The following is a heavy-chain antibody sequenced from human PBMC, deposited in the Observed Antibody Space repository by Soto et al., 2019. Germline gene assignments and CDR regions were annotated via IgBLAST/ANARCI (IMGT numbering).Heavy chain of an antibody. CDR1: GGSFSGYY. D-gene: IGHD3-10*01. CDR2: INHSGST. J-gene: IGHJ4*02. V-gene: IGHV4-34*01. CDR3: ARASGDGSGSYSFDY. Sequence: QVQLQQWGAGLLKPSETLSLTCAVYGGSFSGYYWSWIRQPPGKGLEWIGEINHSGSTNYNTSLKSRVTISVDTSKNQFSLKLSSVTAADTAVYYCARASGDGSGSYSFDYWGQGTLVTVSS.